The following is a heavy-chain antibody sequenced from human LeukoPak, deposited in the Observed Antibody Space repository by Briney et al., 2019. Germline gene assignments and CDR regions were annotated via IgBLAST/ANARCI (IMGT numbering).Heavy chain of an antibody. D-gene: IGHD3-16*01. Sequence: SETLSLTCTVSGYSISSGYYWGWIRQPPGKGLEWIGSIYHSGSTYYNPSLKSRVTISVDTSKNQFSLKLSSVTAADTAVYYCASRLAWGSSFDYWGQGTLVTVSS. CDR1: GYSISSGYY. CDR3: ASRLAWGSSFDY. V-gene: IGHV4-38-2*02. CDR2: IYHSGST. J-gene: IGHJ4*02.